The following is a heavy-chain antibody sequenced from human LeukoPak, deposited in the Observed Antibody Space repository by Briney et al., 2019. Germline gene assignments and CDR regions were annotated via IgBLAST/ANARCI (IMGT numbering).Heavy chain of an antibody. Sequence: GGSLRLSCAVSGFTFTSYWMSWVRQAPGKGLEWVANINEDGSYKYHADSVKGRLTISRDNSKNTLYLQMNSLRAEDAAVYYCAKDSSWNPDYFNYWGQGTLVTVSS. D-gene: IGHD1-1*01. CDR1: GFTFTSYW. V-gene: IGHV3-7*03. CDR3: AKDSSWNPDYFNY. J-gene: IGHJ4*02. CDR2: INEDGSYK.